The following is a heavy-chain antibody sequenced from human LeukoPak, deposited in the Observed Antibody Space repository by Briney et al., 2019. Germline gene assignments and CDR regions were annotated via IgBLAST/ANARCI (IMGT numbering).Heavy chain of an antibody. V-gene: IGHV1-8*01. CDR1: GYTFTSYD. J-gene: IGHJ5*02. D-gene: IGHD6-13*01. CDR2: MNPNSGNT. Sequence: ASVKVSCKASGYTFTSYDINWVRQATGQGLEWMGWMNPNSGNTGYAQKFQGRVTMTRNTSISTAYMELSSLRSEDTAVYYCARDQLRAAAGYRKWFDPWGQGTLVTVSS. CDR3: ARDQLRAAAGYRKWFDP.